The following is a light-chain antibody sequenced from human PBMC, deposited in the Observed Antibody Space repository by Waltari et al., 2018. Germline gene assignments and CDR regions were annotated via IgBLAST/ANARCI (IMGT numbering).Light chain of an antibody. Sequence: DIQMTQSPSSLSASVGDRVTITCRASQSVTSYLYWYQQKPGRAPNLLIFAASKLQSGVPSRFSGIGFGTEFTFTISSLQPEDFATYYCQQSYNTPGTFGPGTKVDI. CDR1: QSVTSY. J-gene: IGKJ3*01. CDR2: AAS. CDR3: QQSYNTPGT. V-gene: IGKV1-39*01.